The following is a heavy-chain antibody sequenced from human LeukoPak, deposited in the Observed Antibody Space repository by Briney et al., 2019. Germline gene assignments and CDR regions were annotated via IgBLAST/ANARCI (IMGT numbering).Heavy chain of an antibody. CDR2: IYYSGST. CDR3: ARSPGGGYKNYFDY. CDR1: GVSISSYY. Sequence: NPSETLSLTCTVSGVSISSYYWSWIRQPPGKGLEWIGCIYYSGSTNYNPSVKSRVTISVDTSKNQFSLKLTSVTAADTAVYYCARSPGGGYKNYFDYWGQGTLVTVSS. D-gene: IGHD5-24*01. V-gene: IGHV4-59*01. J-gene: IGHJ4*02.